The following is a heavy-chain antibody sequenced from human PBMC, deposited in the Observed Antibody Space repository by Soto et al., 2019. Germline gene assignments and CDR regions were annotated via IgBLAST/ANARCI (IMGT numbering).Heavy chain of an antibody. CDR2: IWFDGSYK. D-gene: IGHD6-13*01. CDR3: ARGDSSPDDP. Sequence: QVQLVESGGGVVQPGRSLRLSCAASGFTFSSYGMHWVRQAPGKGLEWVAVIWFDGSYKYYADSVKGRFTISRDNSKNTLYLQMNSLRAEDTAVYYCARGDSSPDDPWGQGTLVTVSS. V-gene: IGHV3-33*01. J-gene: IGHJ5*02. CDR1: GFTFSSYG.